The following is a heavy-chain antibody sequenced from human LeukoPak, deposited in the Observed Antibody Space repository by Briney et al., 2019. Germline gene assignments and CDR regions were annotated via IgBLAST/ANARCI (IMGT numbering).Heavy chain of an antibody. J-gene: IGHJ5*02. D-gene: IGHD5-18*01. Sequence: PQTLSLTCTVSGGSISSGGYYWSWIRQHPGKGLEWIGYIYYSGSTYYNPSLKSRVTISVDTSKNQFSLKLSSVTAADTAVYYCARATAMDPYNWFDPWGQGTLVTVSS. CDR3: ARATAMDPYNWFDP. CDR2: IYYSGST. CDR1: GGSISSGGYY. V-gene: IGHV4-31*03.